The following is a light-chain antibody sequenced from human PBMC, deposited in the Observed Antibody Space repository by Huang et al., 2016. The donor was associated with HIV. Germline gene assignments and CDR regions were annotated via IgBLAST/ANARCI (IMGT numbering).Light chain of an antibody. J-gene: IGKJ1*01. CDR2: KAS. CDR1: QTITNW. Sequence: IQMTQSPSTLSASVGDRVTITCRASQTITNWLALYQQKPGKAPKLLIYKASTLETGLATRFSGSGSGTEFTLTINSMQPDDFATYYCQQYSSWRTFGQGTKVE. V-gene: IGKV1-5*03. CDR3: QQYSSWRT.